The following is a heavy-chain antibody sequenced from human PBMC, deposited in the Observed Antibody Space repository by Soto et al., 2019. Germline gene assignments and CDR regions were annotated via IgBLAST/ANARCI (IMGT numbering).Heavy chain of an antibody. CDR3: ARAPSGNYYDRSDY. CDR1: GYTFTSYY. J-gene: IGHJ4*02. CDR2: ISYDGSNK. Sequence: QVQLVQSGAEVKKPGASVKVSCKASGYTFTSYYMHWVRQAPGQGLEWMAVISYDGSNKYYADSVKGRFTISRDNSKNTLYLQMNSLRAEDTAVYYCARAPSGNYYDRSDYWGQGTLVTVSS. V-gene: IGHV3-30*16. D-gene: IGHD3-22*01.